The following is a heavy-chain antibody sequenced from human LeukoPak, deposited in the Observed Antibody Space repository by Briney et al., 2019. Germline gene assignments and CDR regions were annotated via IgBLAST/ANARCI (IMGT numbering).Heavy chain of an antibody. CDR1: GYTFTGYY. Sequence: ASVKVSCKASGYTFTGYYMHWVRQAPGQGLEWMGWINPNSGGTNYAQKFQGRVTMTRDTSISTAYMELSRLRSDDTAVYYCASLDKGNDVVFDYWRQGTLVTVSS. CDR2: INPNSGGT. D-gene: IGHD1-1*01. J-gene: IGHJ4*02. CDR3: ASLDKGNDVVFDY. V-gene: IGHV1-2*02.